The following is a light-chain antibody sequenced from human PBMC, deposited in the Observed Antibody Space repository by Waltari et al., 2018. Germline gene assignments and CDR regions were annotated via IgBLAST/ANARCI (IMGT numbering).Light chain of an antibody. CDR3: QQYDNWPRT. V-gene: IGKV3-15*01. J-gene: IGKJ1*01. CDR2: GAS. Sequence: EIVMTQSPATLSVSPGESATLSCRASQTIDSNLVWYQQKPGQAPRLPIYGASTRATSIPARFSGSGSGTEFTLTISSLQSEDFAVYYCQQYDNWPRTFGQGTKVEIK. CDR1: QTIDSN.